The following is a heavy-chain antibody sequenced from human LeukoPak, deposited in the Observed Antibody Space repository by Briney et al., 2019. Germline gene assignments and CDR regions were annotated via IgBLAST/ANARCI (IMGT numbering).Heavy chain of an antibody. CDR1: RGSISSYY. D-gene: IGHD1-26*01. CDR2: IYYSGNT. Sequence: PSETLSLTCTVPRGSISSYYWSWIRQSPGKGLEWIGYIYYSGNTNCNPSLKSRVSISIDTSKNQFSLNLSSVTAADTAVYYCARVGSGSFDYWGQGTLVTV. CDR3: ARVGSGSFDY. V-gene: IGHV4-59*01. J-gene: IGHJ4*02.